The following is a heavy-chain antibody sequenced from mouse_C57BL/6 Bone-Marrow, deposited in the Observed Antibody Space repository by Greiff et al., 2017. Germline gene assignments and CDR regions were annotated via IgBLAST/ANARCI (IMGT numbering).Heavy chain of an antibody. D-gene: IGHD1-1*01. Sequence: VQLKESGAELVRPGASVKLSCTASGFNIKDDYMHWVKQRPEQGLEWIGWIDPENGDTEYASKFQGKATITADTSSNTAYLQLSSLTSEDTAVXYCTTPYYGSSYDAYWGQGTLVTVSA. CDR2: IDPENGDT. CDR1: GFNIKDDY. CDR3: TTPYYGSSYDAY. V-gene: IGHV14-4*01. J-gene: IGHJ3*01.